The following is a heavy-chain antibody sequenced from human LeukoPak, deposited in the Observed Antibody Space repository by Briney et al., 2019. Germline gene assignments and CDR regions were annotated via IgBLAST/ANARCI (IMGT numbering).Heavy chain of an antibody. CDR1: GGTFSSYA. V-gene: IGHV1-69*13. CDR2: IIPIFGTA. D-gene: IGHD3-10*01. CDR3: YYGSPGVLDY. Sequence: SVKVSCTASGGTFSSYAISWVRQAPGQGLEWMGGIIPIFGTANYAQKFQGRVTITADESTSTAYMELRSLRSDDTAVYYCYYGSPGVLDYWGQGTLVTVSS. J-gene: IGHJ4*02.